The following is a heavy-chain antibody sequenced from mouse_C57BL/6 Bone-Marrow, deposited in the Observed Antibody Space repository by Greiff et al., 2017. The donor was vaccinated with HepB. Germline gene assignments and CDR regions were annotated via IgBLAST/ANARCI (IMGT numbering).Heavy chain of an antibody. Sequence: QVQLQQPGAELVMPGASVKLSCKASGYTFTSYWMHWVKQRPGQGLEWIGEIDPSDSYTNYNQKFKGKSTLTVDKSSSTAYMQLSSLTSEDSAVYYCGIIYYGSALFAYWGQGTLVTVSA. D-gene: IGHD1-1*01. CDR3: GIIYYGSALFAY. V-gene: IGHV1-69*01. J-gene: IGHJ3*01. CDR2: IDPSDSYT. CDR1: GYTFTSYW.